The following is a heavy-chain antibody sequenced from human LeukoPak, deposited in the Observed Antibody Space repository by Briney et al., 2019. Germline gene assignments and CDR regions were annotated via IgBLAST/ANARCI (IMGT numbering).Heavy chain of an antibody. CDR1: GGSFSGYY. Sequence: SETLSLTCAVYGGSFSGYYWSWIRQPPGKGLEWIGEINHSGSTNYNPSLKSRVTISVDTSKNQFSLKLSSATAADTAVYYCARGPPRSGYYISFDYWGQGTLVTVSS. CDR2: INHSGST. V-gene: IGHV4-34*01. CDR3: ARGPPRSGYYISFDY. D-gene: IGHD3-9*01. J-gene: IGHJ4*02.